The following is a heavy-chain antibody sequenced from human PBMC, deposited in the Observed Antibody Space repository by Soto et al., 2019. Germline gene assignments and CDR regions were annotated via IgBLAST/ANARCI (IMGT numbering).Heavy chain of an antibody. CDR1: GGTFSSYA. J-gene: IGHJ4*02. Sequence: SVKVSCKASGGTFSSYAISWVRQAPGQGLEWMGGIIPIFGTANYAQKFQGRVTITADESTSTAYMELSSLRSEDTAVYYCARVGAPIVGAQTPFDYWGQGTLVTVSS. V-gene: IGHV1-69*13. CDR2: IIPIFGTA. CDR3: ARVGAPIVGAQTPFDY. D-gene: IGHD1-26*01.